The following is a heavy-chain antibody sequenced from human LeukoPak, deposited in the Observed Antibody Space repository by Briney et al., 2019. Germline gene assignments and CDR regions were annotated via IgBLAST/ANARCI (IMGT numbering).Heavy chain of an antibody. V-gene: IGHV3-48*01. D-gene: IGHD5-18*01. J-gene: IGHJ4*02. Sequence: GGSLRLSCVVSGFTFSSYSMNWVRQAPGKGLEWVSYISNSVSTTYYAESVKGRFTISRDNAKNSLYLQMNSLRVEDTAVYYCARDGGYSYEIDYWGQGTLVTVSS. CDR1: GFTFSSYS. CDR2: ISNSVSTT. CDR3: ARDGGYSYEIDY.